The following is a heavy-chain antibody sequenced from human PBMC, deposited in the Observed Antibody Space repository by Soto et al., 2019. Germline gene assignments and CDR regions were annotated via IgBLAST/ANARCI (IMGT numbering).Heavy chain of an antibody. J-gene: IGHJ4*02. CDR1: GGSFSGFF. V-gene: IGHV4-34*01. CDR2: VNHGGST. Sequence: SETLSLTCAVSGGSFSGFFWGWIRQPPGKGLEWIGEVNHGGSTNYNPSLKSRVTISSDTSKNHFSLTLRSVTAADTAVYYCARAAVAAGGPFDKWGQGALVTVSS. D-gene: IGHD2-15*01. CDR3: ARAAVAAGGPFDK.